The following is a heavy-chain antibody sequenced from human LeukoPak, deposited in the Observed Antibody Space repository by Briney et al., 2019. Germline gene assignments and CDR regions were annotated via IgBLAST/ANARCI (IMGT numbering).Heavy chain of an antibody. CDR1: GGSICSGDYY. D-gene: IGHD1-26*01. CDR2: IYYSGST. Sequence: PSQTLSLTCTVSGGSICSGDYYWSWIRQPPGKGLEWIGYIYYSGSTYYNPSLKSRVTISVDTSKNQFSLKLSSVTAADTAVYYCARDSQWELRGGFDYWGQGTLVTVSS. J-gene: IGHJ4*02. CDR3: ARDSQWELRGGFDY. V-gene: IGHV4-30-4*01.